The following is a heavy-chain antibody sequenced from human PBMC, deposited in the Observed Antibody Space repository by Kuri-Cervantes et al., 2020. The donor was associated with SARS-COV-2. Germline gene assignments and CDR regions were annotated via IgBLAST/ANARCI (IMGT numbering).Heavy chain of an antibody. CDR3: ARFGRYSSSWYYFDY. D-gene: IGHD6-13*01. Sequence: GSLRLSCAVYGGSFSGYYWSWIRQPPGKGLEWIGYIYYSGSTNYNPSLKSRVTISVDTSKNQFSLKLSSVTAADTAVYYCARFGRYSSSWYYFDYWGQGTLVTGSS. CDR2: IYYSGST. CDR1: GGSFSGYY. J-gene: IGHJ4*02. V-gene: IGHV4-59*12.